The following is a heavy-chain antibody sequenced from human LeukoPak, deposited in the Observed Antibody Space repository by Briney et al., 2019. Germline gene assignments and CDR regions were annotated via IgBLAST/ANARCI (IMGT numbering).Heavy chain of an antibody. CDR2: ISGSGGST. J-gene: IGHJ4*02. Sequence: GGSLRLSCAASGFTFRSYAMTWVRQPPGKGLEWVSAISGSGGSTYYADSVKGRFTISRDNSKNTLNLQMNSLRAEDTAVYYCAKGSYYDILTAPYYFDYWGQGTLVTVSS. D-gene: IGHD3-9*01. V-gene: IGHV3-23*01. CDR3: AKGSYYDILTAPYYFDY. CDR1: GFTFRSYA.